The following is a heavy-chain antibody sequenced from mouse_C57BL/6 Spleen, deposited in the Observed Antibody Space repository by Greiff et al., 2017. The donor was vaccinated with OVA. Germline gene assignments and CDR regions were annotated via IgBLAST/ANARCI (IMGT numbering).Heavy chain of an antibody. CDR1: GFTFRDYG. J-gene: IGHJ2*01. CDR3: AGGPPLLSFDY. Sequence: EVHLVESGGGLVKPGGSLKLSCAASGFTFRDYGMHWVRQAPEKGLEWVAYISSGSSTIYYADTVKGRFTISRDNAKNTLFLQMTSLRSEDTAMYYCAGGPPLLSFDYWGQGTTLTVSS. V-gene: IGHV5-17*01. CDR2: ISSGSSTI. D-gene: IGHD2-1*01.